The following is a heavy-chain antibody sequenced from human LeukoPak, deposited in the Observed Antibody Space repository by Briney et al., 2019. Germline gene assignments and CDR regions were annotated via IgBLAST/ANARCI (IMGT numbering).Heavy chain of an antibody. CDR2: INPGGDYR. CDR3: ARSAYTYSSYFDY. J-gene: IGHJ4*02. V-gene: IGHV1-46*01. Sequence: ASVKVPCKASGGTFSSYAITWVRQAPGQGLEWMGIINPGGDYRSYAQRFQGRVTMTRDTSTSTVYMELSSLISEDSALYYCARSAYTYSSYFDYWGQGTLVTVSS. D-gene: IGHD5-18*01. CDR1: GGTFSSYA.